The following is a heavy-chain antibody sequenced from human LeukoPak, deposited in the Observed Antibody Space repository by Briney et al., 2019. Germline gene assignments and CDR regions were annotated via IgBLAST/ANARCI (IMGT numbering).Heavy chain of an antibody. CDR1: VFTFIHYG. CDR3: AKDAQRGFDYSKSLDH. J-gene: IGHJ4*02. CDR2: IWCYGSNQ. V-gene: IGHV3-33*06. Sequence: GGSLRLPCAASVFTFIHYGMHCVRQAPGRGLEWVAAIWCYGSNQYYADPVEGRYTISRDNFKNTVSLQMNSVRPEDTGLYYCAKDAQRGFDYSKSLDHWGQGPLDSVPS. D-gene: IGHD4-11*01.